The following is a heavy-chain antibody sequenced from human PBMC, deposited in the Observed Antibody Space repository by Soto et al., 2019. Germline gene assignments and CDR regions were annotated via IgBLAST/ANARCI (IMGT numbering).Heavy chain of an antibody. CDR3: ATNMYSSTWYWFDP. CDR2: ISGSSSTI. Sequence: VQLVESGGGLIQPGGSLRLSCAASGFTFSFYSMNWVRQAPGKGLEWVSYISGSSSTIYYADSVKGRFTISRDNAKNSLYLQMDSLRDEDTAVYYCATNMYSSTWYWFDPWGQGTLVTVSS. CDR1: GFTFSFYS. J-gene: IGHJ5*02. V-gene: IGHV3-48*02. D-gene: IGHD6-13*01.